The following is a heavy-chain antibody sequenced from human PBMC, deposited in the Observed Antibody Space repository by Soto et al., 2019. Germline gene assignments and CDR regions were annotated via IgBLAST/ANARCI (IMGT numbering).Heavy chain of an antibody. J-gene: IGHJ3*02. D-gene: IGHD4-17*01. CDR2: IYTDGSRT. V-gene: IGHV3-74*01. CDR1: GFTFSNYW. Sequence: EVQLVESGGGLIQPGGSLRLSCAVSGFTFSNYWMHWVRQAPGKGLVWVSRIYTDGSRTNYADSVKGRFTISRDNAENTLYLQMNGRRAEETAVYYCARGVRGSYGLDIWGQGTRVTVSS. CDR3: ARGVRGSYGLDI.